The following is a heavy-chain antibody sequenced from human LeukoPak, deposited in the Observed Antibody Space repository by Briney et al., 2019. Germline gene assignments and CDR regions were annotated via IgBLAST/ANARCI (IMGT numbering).Heavy chain of an antibody. J-gene: IGHJ5*02. Sequence: PSETLSLTCAVSGGSISSGFYYWNWIRQPAGKGLEWIGRIYSSGTTNYNPSLKSRVTISVDTSKNQFSLKLGSVTAADTAVYYCAGDSYGYGFDPWGQGTLVTVSS. V-gene: IGHV4-61*02. CDR3: AGDSYGYGFDP. CDR1: GGSISSGFYY. D-gene: IGHD1-26*01. CDR2: IYSSGTT.